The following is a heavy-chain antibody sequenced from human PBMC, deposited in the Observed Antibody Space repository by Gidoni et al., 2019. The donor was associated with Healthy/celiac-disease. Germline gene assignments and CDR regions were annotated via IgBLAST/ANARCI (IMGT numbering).Heavy chain of an antibody. Sequence: EVQLVESGGGLVQPGGSLRLSCAAPGFTFSRYSMNWVRQAPGKGLEWISYISGSSSTIYYADSLKGRFTISRDNAKNSLYLQMNSLRDEDTAVYYCARDYYDSSGYYYSGYWGQGTLVTVSS. D-gene: IGHD3-22*01. V-gene: IGHV3-48*02. CDR2: ISGSSSTI. CDR3: ARDYYDSSGYYYSGY. CDR1: GFTFSRYS. J-gene: IGHJ4*02.